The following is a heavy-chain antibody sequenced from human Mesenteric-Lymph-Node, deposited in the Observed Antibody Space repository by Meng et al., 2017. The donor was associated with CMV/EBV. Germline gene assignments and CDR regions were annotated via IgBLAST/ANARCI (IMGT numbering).Heavy chain of an antibody. D-gene: IGHD6-13*01. Sequence: ASVKVSCKASGYTFTSYYMHWVRQAPGQGLEWMGWINPNSGDTNYAQKFQGRVTMTRDTSISTAYMELSRLRSDDTAVYYCARVGYSSSWYIFSGAFDIWGQGTMVTVSS. J-gene: IGHJ3*02. V-gene: IGHV1-2*02. CDR2: INPNSGDT. CDR3: ARVGYSSSWYIFSGAFDI. CDR1: GYTFTSYY.